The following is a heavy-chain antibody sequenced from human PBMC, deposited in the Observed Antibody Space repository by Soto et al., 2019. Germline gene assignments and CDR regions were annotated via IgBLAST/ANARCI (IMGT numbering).Heavy chain of an antibody. CDR1: GFTFSSYA. J-gene: IGHJ4*02. V-gene: IGHV3-30*04. D-gene: IGHD1-1*01. Sequence: ESGGGVVQPGRSLRLSCAASGFTFSSYAMHWVRQAPGKGLEWVTVISYDGRNKYYADSVKGRFTISRDNSKNTLYLQMNSLRAEDTAVYYCATEQLAVLRGVLDYWGQGTLVTVSS. CDR3: ATEQLAVLRGVLDY. CDR2: ISYDGRNK.